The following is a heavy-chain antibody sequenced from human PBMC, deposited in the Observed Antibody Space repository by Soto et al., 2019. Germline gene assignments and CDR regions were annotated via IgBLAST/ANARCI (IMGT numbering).Heavy chain of an antibody. Sequence: PGGSLRLSCAASGFTFSNAWISWVRQAPGKGLEWVGRIKSKTDGGTTDYAAPVKGRFTISRDDSKNTLYLQMNSLKTEDTAVYYCTTGGDYYYGMDVWGQGTTVTVSS. CDR3: TTGGDYYYGMDV. D-gene: IGHD3-10*01. CDR1: GFTFSNAW. CDR2: IKSKTDGGTT. J-gene: IGHJ6*02. V-gene: IGHV3-15*01.